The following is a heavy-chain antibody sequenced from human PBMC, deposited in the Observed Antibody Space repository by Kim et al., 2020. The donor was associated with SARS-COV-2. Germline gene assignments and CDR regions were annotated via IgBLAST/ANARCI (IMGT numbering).Heavy chain of an antibody. CDR3: ARGYAMDV. Sequence: NSGNTGYAQEFQGRPTMTRNTSTRTAYMELSSLRSDDTAVYYCARGYAMDVWGQGTTVTVSS. V-gene: IGHV1-8*01. CDR2: NSGNT. J-gene: IGHJ6*02.